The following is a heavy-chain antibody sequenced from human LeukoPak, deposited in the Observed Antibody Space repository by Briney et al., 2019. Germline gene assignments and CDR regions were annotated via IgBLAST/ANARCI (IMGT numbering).Heavy chain of an antibody. V-gene: IGHV1-18*04. CDR3: ARADSSGYRYFDY. Sequence: ASVEVSCKAPGYTFTGYYMHWVRQAPGQGLEWMGWISAYNGNTNYAQKLQGRVTMTTDTSTSTAYMELRSLRSDDTAVYYCARADSSGYRYFDYWGQGTLVTVSS. CDR1: GYTFTGYY. D-gene: IGHD3-22*01. J-gene: IGHJ4*02. CDR2: ISAYNGNT.